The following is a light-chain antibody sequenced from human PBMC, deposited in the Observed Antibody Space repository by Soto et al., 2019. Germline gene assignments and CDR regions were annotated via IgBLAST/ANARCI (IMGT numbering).Light chain of an antibody. CDR1: QSISTF. Sequence: DIQMTQSPSTLSGSVVDRVTITCRASQSISTFLNWYQHKRGKAPKLLIHGASSLQSGVPFRFTGSGSGTDFSLTISGLQPEDSATYYCQQSYSTLLSFGGGTKVDIK. J-gene: IGKJ4*01. CDR3: QQSYSTLLS. V-gene: IGKV1-39*01. CDR2: GAS.